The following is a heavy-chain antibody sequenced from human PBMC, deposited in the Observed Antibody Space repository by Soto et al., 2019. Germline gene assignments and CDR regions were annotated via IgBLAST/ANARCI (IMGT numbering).Heavy chain of an antibody. Sequence: ESGPTLVNPTQTLTLTCTFSGFSLSTSGVGVNWIRQPPGKALEWLALIYWNDDKRYSPSLKSRLTITKDSSKNQVVLTMTNMDPVDTATYFCAHNGVKGSLYYFDSWGQGTLVTVSS. CDR1: GFSLSTSGVG. J-gene: IGHJ4*02. CDR2: IYWNDDK. V-gene: IGHV2-5*01. CDR3: AHNGVKGSLYYFDS. D-gene: IGHD3-3*01.